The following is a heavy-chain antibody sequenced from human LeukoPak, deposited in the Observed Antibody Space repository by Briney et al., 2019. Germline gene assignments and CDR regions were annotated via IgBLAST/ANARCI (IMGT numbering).Heavy chain of an antibody. CDR2: IYHSGST. CDR3: ARGGGSGSYSWFDP. D-gene: IGHD3-10*01. V-gene: IGHV4-38-2*02. CDR1: GYSINSGYY. Sequence: SETLSLTCTVSGYSINSGYYWGWIRQPPGKGLEWIGSIYHSGSTYYNPSLKSRVPISVDTSKNQFSLKLSSVTAADTAVYYCARGGGSGSYSWFDPWGQGTLVTVSS. J-gene: IGHJ5*02.